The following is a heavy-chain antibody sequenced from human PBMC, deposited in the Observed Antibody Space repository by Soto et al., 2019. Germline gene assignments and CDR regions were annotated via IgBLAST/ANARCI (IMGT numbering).Heavy chain of an antibody. D-gene: IGHD1-7*01. CDR1: GFTFSNAW. Sequence: GGSLRLSCAASGFTFSNAWMSWVRQAPGKGLEWVGHIKSKTDGGTTDYAAPVKGRFTISRDDSKNTLYLQMNSLKTEDTAVYYCTTGITGTTYYFDYWGQGTLVTVSS. V-gene: IGHV3-15*01. CDR3: TTGITGTTYYFDY. CDR2: IKSKTDGGTT. J-gene: IGHJ4*02.